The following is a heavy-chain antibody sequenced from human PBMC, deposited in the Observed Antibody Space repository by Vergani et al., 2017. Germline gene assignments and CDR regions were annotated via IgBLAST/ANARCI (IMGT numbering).Heavy chain of an antibody. Sequence: QVQLQQWGAGLLKPSETLSLTCAVYGGSFSGYYWSLIRPPPGKGLEWIGEINHSRSNNYNPSLKSRVTISVDTSKNQFSLKLSSVTAADTAVYYCARDSSGLYYMDVWGKGTTVTVSS. J-gene: IGHJ6*03. CDR1: GGSFSGYY. CDR3: ARDSSGLYYMDV. D-gene: IGHD6-19*01. V-gene: IGHV4-34*01. CDR2: INHSRSN.